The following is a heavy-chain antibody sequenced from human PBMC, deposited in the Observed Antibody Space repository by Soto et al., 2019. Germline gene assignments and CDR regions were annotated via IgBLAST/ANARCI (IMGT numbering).Heavy chain of an antibody. CDR3: ARDRYGDYGFDY. D-gene: IGHD4-17*01. V-gene: IGHV3-21*01. J-gene: IGHJ4*02. CDR1: GFTFSSYS. CDR2: ISRSSYI. Sequence: EVQLVESGGGLVKPGGSLRLSCAASGFTFSSYSMNWVRQAPGKGLEWVSSISRSSYIYYADSVKGRFTISRDNAKNSLYLQINSLRAEDTAVYYCARDRYGDYGFDYWGQGTLVTVSS.